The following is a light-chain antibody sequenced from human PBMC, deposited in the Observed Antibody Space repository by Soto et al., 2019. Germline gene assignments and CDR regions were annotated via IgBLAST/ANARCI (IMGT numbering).Light chain of an antibody. Sequence: EIVMTQSPATLSVSPGERVTLSCSARQSVGSNLAWYQQKPGQAPRLLIYGASTRATGIPARFSGSGSETEFTLTISSLQAEDSAVYFCQQYNNWPTWTFGQGTKGDIK. J-gene: IGKJ1*01. V-gene: IGKV3-15*01. CDR2: GAS. CDR1: QSVGSN. CDR3: QQYNNWPTWT.